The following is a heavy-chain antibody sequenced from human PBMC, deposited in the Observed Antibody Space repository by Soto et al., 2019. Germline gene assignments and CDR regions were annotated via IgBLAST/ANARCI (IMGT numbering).Heavy chain of an antibody. CDR3: VRDSSGFHWYFDL. J-gene: IGHJ2*01. D-gene: IGHD6-19*01. Sequence: SQTLSLTCAISGDSVSSATATWSWIRQSPSRGLEWLGRTYYRSKWYNDYAISVKSRMAITADTSKNQLSLQLNSVTPEDTAFYFCVRDSSGFHWYFDLWGRGTLVTVSS. V-gene: IGHV6-1*01. CDR2: TYYRSKWYN. CDR1: GDSVSSATAT.